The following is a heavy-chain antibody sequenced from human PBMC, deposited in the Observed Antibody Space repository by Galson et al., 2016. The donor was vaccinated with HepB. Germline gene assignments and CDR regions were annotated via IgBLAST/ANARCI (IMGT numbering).Heavy chain of an antibody. J-gene: IGHJ4*02. D-gene: IGHD6-13*01. CDR3: ASIFRYSSSQHPGY. CDR1: GFTFKNYA. Sequence: SLRLSCAASGFTFKNYAMNWVRQAPGKGLEWVSVVSGSGDNTYYADSVKGRLTISRDNSKNSLYLQMNSLRAEDTAVYYCASIFRYSSSQHPGYWGQGTLVTVSS. V-gene: IGHV3-23*01. CDR2: VSGSGDNT.